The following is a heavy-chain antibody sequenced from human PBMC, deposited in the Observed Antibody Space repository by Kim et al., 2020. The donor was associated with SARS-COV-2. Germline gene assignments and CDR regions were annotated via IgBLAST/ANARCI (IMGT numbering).Heavy chain of an antibody. J-gene: IGHJ4*02. Sequence: SETLSLTCAVYGGSFSGYYWSWIRQPPGKGLEWIGEINHSGSTNYNPSLKSRVTISVDTSKNQFSLKLSSVTAADTAVYYCARGLGANWINYVPFDYWGQGTLVTVSS. CDR3: ARGLGANWINYVPFDY. V-gene: IGHV4-34*01. CDR1: GGSFSGYY. CDR2: INHSGST. D-gene: IGHD1-26*01.